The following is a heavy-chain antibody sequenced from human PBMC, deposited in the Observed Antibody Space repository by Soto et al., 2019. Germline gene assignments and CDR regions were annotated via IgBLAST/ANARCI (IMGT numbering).Heavy chain of an antibody. D-gene: IGHD3-9*01. Sequence: QVQLVQSGAEVKKPGASVKVSCKASGYTFTSYGISWVRQAPGQGLEWMGWISAYNGNTNYAQKLQGRVTMTTDPYTGKAYMQMGQLRYDDTEVYYDARGAYYGILTDNAYYYAMDVWGQGTTVTVYS. CDR1: GYTFTSYG. CDR2: ISAYNGNT. J-gene: IGHJ6*02. V-gene: IGHV1-18*01. CDR3: ARGAYYGILTDNAYYYAMDV.